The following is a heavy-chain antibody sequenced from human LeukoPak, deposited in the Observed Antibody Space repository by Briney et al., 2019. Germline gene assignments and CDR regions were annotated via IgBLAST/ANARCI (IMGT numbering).Heavy chain of an antibody. J-gene: IGHJ5*02. CDR2: MNPSSGNT. CDR3: ARGRGSGHKENWFDP. CDR1: GYTFTTYD. Sequence: ASVKVPCKASGYTFTTYDINWVRQATGQGLEWMGWMNPSSGNTGYTQKFQGRVTMTRNTSISTAYMELSSLGSEDTAVYYCARGRGSGHKENWFDPWGQGTLVTVSS. V-gene: IGHV1-8*01. D-gene: IGHD6-19*01.